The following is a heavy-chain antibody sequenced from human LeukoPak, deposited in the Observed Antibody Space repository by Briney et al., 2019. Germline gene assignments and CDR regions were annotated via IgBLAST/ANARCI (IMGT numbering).Heavy chain of an antibody. J-gene: IGHJ3*02. D-gene: IGHD3-16*01. V-gene: IGHV1-69*04. CDR1: GGTFSSYA. Sequence: EASVKVSCKASGGTFSSYAISWVRQAPGQGLEWMGRIIPILGIANYAQKFQGRVTITADKSTSTAYMELSSLRSEDTAVYYCARGGAHTDAFDIWGQGTMVTVSS. CDR3: ARGGAHTDAFDI. CDR2: IIPILGIA.